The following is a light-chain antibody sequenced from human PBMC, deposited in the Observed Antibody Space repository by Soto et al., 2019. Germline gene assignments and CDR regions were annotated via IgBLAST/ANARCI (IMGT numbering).Light chain of an antibody. CDR3: QQYGSSPTLT. CDR2: GAS. V-gene: IGKV3-20*01. Sequence: EIVLTQSPATLSLSPGERATLSCRAIQSVSSSYLAWYQQKPGQAPRLLLYGASSRANGIPDRFSGSGSGTDLTLTISRLETADFAVYYCQQYGSSPTLTFGGGTRLEIK. J-gene: IGKJ5*01. CDR1: QSVSSSY.